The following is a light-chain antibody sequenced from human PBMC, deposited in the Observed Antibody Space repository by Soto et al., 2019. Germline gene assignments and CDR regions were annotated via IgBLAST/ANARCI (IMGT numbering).Light chain of an antibody. CDR1: QGISSH. Sequence: DIQLTQSPSFLSASVGDRVTITCRASQGISSHLVWYQQKPGKAPKLLIYEASTLQSGVPSRFSGSGSGTEFTLTINSLQPEDFATYYCQHLNNYPLTFGGGTKVEIK. CDR3: QHLNNYPLT. V-gene: IGKV1-9*01. CDR2: EAS. J-gene: IGKJ4*01.